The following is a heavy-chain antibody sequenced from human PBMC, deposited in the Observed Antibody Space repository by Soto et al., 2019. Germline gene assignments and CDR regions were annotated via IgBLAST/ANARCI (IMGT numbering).Heavy chain of an antibody. Sequence: QVQLVESGGGVVQPGRSLRLSCAASGFTFSSYGMHWVRQAPGKGLEWVAVISYDGSNKYYADSVKGRFTISRDNSKNTLYLQMNSLRAEDTAVYYCAKRDRWDNWNYVGAFDIWGQGTMVTVSS. V-gene: IGHV3-30*18. D-gene: IGHD1-7*01. CDR2: ISYDGSNK. CDR3: AKRDRWDNWNYVGAFDI. CDR1: GFTFSSYG. J-gene: IGHJ3*02.